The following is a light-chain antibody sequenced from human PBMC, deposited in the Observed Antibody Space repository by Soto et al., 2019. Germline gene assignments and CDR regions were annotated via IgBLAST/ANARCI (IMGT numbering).Light chain of an antibody. CDR2: TAS. CDR3: QQLNNYPRT. CDR1: QGISSY. V-gene: IGKV1-9*01. Sequence: DIQLTQSPSFLSASVGDRVTITCRASQGISSYLAWYQQKPGKAPKLPISTASTLQSGVPSRFSGSGSGTEFTLTISSLQPEDFATYYCQQLNNYPRTFGQGTKVDIK. J-gene: IGKJ1*01.